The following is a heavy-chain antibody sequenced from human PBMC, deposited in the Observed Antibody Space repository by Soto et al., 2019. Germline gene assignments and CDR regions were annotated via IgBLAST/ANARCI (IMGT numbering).Heavy chain of an antibody. CDR2: ISSGGDST. Sequence: EVQLLESGGGSVQPGGSLRLSCVASGFTFSSYAMSWVHQAPGKGLEWLSAISSGGDSTYYTDSVKGRFTISRDNSKNTLFLQMSSLRAEDTALYYCAPALFDYYYGMDVWGQGTTVTVSS. CDR3: APALFDYYYGMDV. D-gene: IGHD2-21*01. J-gene: IGHJ6*02. CDR1: GFTFSSYA. V-gene: IGHV3-23*01.